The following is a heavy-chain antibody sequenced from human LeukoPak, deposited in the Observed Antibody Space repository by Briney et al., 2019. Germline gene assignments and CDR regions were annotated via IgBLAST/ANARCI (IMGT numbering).Heavy chain of an antibody. J-gene: IGHJ4*02. D-gene: IGHD2-2*02. CDR2: ISYDGSNK. Sequence: GGSLRLSCVVSGFTFSSYAMHWVRQAPGKGLEWVAVISYDGSNKYYTDSMKGRFTISRDNSRNTLFLQMDTLRAEDTAVYYCAKARSLGVTAAINYWGQGTLVTVSS. CDR3: AKARSLGVTAAINY. CDR1: GFTFSSYA. V-gene: IGHV3-30*04.